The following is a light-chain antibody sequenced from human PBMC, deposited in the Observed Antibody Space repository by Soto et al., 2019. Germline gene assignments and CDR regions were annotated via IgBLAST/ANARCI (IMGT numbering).Light chain of an antibody. J-gene: IGLJ3*02. Sequence: QSALTQPPSVSGSPGQSITISCTGTSSDVGDYNRVSWYQHHPGKAPKLMIFEVTNRPSGVSDRFSGFKSGSTASLTISELQPDDEADYYCISFTPSTTTHWVFGGGTKFTV. CDR1: SSDVGDYNR. V-gene: IGLV2-14*01. CDR2: EVT. CDR3: ISFTPSTTTHWV.